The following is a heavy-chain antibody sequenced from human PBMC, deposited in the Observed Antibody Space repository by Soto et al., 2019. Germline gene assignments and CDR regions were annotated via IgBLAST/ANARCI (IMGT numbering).Heavy chain of an antibody. Sequence: QVELVESGGGLVKPGGSLRLSCAASGLSFSDYYMSWIRQAPGKGLEWIAYITSSSSTIYYADSVKGRFTISRNDAKNARYLQLDSLRAEDTAVYYGATVFRSANCNSWGQGTLVTVSS. CDR3: ATVFRSANCNS. CDR1: GLSFSDYY. V-gene: IGHV3-11*01. D-gene: IGHD1-1*01. J-gene: IGHJ4*02. CDR2: ITSSSSTI.